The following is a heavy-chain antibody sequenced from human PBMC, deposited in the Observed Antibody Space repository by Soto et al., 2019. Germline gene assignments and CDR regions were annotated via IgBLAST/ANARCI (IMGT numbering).Heavy chain of an antibody. V-gene: IGHV5-51*01. CDR1: GYSFPNYW. Sequence: GESLKISCKGSGYSFPNYWIGWVRQMPGKGLEWMGIIYPGDSDTRYSPSFQGQVTISADKSINTANLQWSSLKASDTAMYYCVRVGDSSGYYSAFDVWGQGT. CDR2: IYPGDSDT. D-gene: IGHD3-22*01. CDR3: VRVGDSSGYYSAFDV. J-gene: IGHJ3*01.